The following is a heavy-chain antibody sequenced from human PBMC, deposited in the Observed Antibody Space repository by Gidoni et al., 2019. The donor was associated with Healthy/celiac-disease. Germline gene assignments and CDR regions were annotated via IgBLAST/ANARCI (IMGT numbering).Heavy chain of an antibody. J-gene: IGHJ3*02. CDR1: GGSISSGGDY. Sequence: QVQLQESGPGLVKPSQTLSHTCTVPGGSISSGGDYGSWIRQHPGKGLEWIGYIYYSGSTYYNPSLKSRVTISVDTSKNQFSLKLSSVTAADTALYYCARVLRLGELSPSPTYAFDIWGQGTMVTVSS. CDR3: ARVLRLGELSPSPTYAFDI. CDR2: IYYSGST. V-gene: IGHV4-31*03. D-gene: IGHD3-16*02.